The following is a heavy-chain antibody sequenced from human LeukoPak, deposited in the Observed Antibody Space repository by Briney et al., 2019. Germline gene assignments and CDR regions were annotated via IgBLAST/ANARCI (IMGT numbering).Heavy chain of an antibody. CDR2: ISSTSIYI. D-gene: IGHD2-2*02. V-gene: IGHV3-21*01. CDR1: GFTFSTFT. J-gene: IGHJ5*02. Sequence: GGSLRLSCAASGFTFSTFTMNWVRQAPGKGLEWVSSISSTSIYIYYADSAKGRFTISRDNAENSLYLQMNSLRPEDTAVYYCARDGGERYCSSTGCYKDRFDPWGQGTLVTVSS. CDR3: ARDGGERYCSSTGCYKDRFDP.